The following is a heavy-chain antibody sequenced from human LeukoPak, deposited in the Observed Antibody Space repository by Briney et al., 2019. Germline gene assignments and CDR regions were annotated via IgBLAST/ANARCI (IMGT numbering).Heavy chain of an antibody. CDR3: ARQQPCDFWSGYPFDY. Sequence: SQTLSLTCTVSGGSISSGSYYWSWIRQPAGKGLEWIGRIYTSGSTNYNPSLKSRVTISVDTSKNQFSLKLSSVTAADTAVYYCARQQPCDFWSGYPFDYWGQGTLVTVSS. V-gene: IGHV4-61*02. CDR1: GGSISSGSYY. J-gene: IGHJ4*02. D-gene: IGHD3-3*01. CDR2: IYTSGST.